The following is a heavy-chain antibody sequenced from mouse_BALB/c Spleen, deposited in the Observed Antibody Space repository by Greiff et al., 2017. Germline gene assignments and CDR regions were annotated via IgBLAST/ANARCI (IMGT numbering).Heavy chain of an antibody. D-gene: IGHD2-3*01. V-gene: IGHV1S22*01. Sequence: LQQPGSELVRPGASVKLSCKASGYTFTSYWMHWVKQRPGQGLEWIGNIYPGSGSTNYDEKFKSKVTLTVDTSSITAYMQLSSLTSEDSAVYYCTRWLLDAMDYRGQGTSVTVSS. CDR3: TRWLLDAMDY. J-gene: IGHJ4*01. CDR2: IYPGSGST. CDR1: GYTFTSYW.